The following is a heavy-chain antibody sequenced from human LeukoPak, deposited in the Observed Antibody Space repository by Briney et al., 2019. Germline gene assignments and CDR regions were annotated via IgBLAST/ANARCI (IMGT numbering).Heavy chain of an antibody. CDR1: GGSFSGYY. Sequence: PSETLSLTCAVYGGSFSGYYWSWIRQPPGKGLEWIGEINHSGSTNYNPSLKSRVTISVDTSKNQFSLKLSSVTAADTAVYYCARGPNIVVVPAASRRRYYYYGMDVRGQGTTVTVSS. V-gene: IGHV4-34*01. J-gene: IGHJ6*02. CDR3: ARGPNIVVVPAASRRRYYYYGMDV. D-gene: IGHD2-2*01. CDR2: INHSGST.